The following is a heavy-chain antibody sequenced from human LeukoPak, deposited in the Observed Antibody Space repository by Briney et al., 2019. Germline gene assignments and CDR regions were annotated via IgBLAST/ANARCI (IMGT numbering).Heavy chain of an antibody. V-gene: IGHV4-4*07. J-gene: IGHJ5*02. D-gene: IGHD3-9*01. Sequence: PSETLSLTCTVSGGSISSYYWSWIRQPAWKGREWIGRIYSTGSTNYNPSLKSRVTMSVDTSKNQFSLKLSSVTAADTAVYYCARVDYDIFTGHIGGNWFDPWGQGTLVTVSS. CDR3: ARVDYDIFTGHIGGNWFDP. CDR1: GGSISSYY. CDR2: IYSTGST.